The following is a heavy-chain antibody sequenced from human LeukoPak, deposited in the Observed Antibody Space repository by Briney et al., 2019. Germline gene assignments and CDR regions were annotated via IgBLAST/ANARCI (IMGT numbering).Heavy chain of an antibody. CDR3: ASRPAMGARFGAFDI. V-gene: IGHV4-59*08. CDR1: GGSISSYY. J-gene: IGHJ3*02. Sequence: SETLSLTCTVSGGSISSYYWSWIRQPPGKGLEWIGYIYYSGSTNYNPSLKSRVTISVDTSKNQFSLKLSSVTAADTAVYYCASRPAMGARFGAFDIGGKGKMVTVFS. D-gene: IGHD3-16*01. CDR2: IYYSGST.